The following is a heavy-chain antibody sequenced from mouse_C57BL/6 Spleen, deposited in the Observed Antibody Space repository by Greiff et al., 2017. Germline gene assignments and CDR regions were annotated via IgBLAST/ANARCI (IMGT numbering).Heavy chain of an antibody. J-gene: IGHJ2*01. D-gene: IGHD1-1*01. CDR1: GYSITSGYY. Sequence: EVHLVESGPGLVKPSQSLSLTCSVTGYSITSGYYWNWIRQFPGNKLEWMGYISYDGSNNYNPSLKNRISITRDTSKNQFFLKLNSVTTEDTATYYCARDGDGSSYDWGQGTTLTVSS. CDR2: ISYDGSN. CDR3: ARDGDGSSYD. V-gene: IGHV3-6*01.